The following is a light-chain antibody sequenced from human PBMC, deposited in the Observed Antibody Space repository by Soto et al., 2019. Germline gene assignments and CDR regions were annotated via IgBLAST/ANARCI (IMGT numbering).Light chain of an antibody. CDR2: DAS. CDR1: QSVSSY. Sequence: EIVLTHSLATVSLSQGERASLSCRASQSVSSYLAWYQQKPGQAPRLLIYDASNRATGIPDRFSGSGSGTDFTLTIGILEPEDFAVYYCKQYGISPRTCGQGTKVDIK. J-gene: IGKJ1*01. CDR3: KQYGISPRT. V-gene: IGKV3-20*01.